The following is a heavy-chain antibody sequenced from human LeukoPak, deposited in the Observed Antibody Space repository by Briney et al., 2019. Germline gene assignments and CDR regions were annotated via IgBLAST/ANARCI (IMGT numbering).Heavy chain of an antibody. D-gene: IGHD4-17*01. Sequence: GGSLRLSCAASGFTFDDYGMSWVRQAPGKGLEWVSGINWNGGSTGYADSVKGRFTISRDKAKNSLYLQMSSVRVEDTALYYCARAQMYGDSRLLLDYWGQGTLVTVSS. J-gene: IGHJ4*02. CDR3: ARAQMYGDSRLLLDY. CDR1: GFTFDDYG. V-gene: IGHV3-20*04. CDR2: INWNGGST.